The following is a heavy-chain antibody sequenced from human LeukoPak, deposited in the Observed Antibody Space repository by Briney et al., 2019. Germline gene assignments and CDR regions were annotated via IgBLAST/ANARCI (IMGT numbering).Heavy chain of an antibody. CDR1: GGTFSSYA. CDR3: ASSLWLRTNYYFDY. D-gene: IGHD5-18*01. CDR2: IIPIFGTA. Sequence: ASVNLSCNASGGTFSSYAISWVRQAPGQGLEWMGGIIPIFGTANYAQTFQGRVTITADKSTSTAYLELSMLSSEDTAVYYCASSLWLRTNYYFDYWGQGTLVTVSS. J-gene: IGHJ4*02. V-gene: IGHV1-69*06.